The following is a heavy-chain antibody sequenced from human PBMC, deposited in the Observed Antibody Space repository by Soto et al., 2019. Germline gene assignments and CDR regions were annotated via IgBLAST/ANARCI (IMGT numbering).Heavy chain of an antibody. J-gene: IGHJ4*02. D-gene: IGHD2-15*01. Sequence: QVQLQESGPGLVKPSGSLSLTCAVSGGSISSSNWWSWVRQPPGKGLEWIGEIYHSGSTNYNPSPKSGVTISVDKSKNQFSLELSSVTAADTAVYYCARGISGGRHFDYWGQGTLVTVSS. CDR3: ARGISGGRHFDY. CDR2: IYHSGST. V-gene: IGHV4-4*02. CDR1: GGSISSSNW.